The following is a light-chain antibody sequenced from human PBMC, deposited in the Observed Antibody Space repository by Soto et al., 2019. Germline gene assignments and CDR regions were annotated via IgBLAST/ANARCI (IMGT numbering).Light chain of an antibody. CDR3: QQYDNSPPWT. V-gene: IGKV3-20*01. CDR2: GAS. CDR1: QSVSSSY. Sequence: EIVLTQSPGTLSLSPGERATLSCRASQSVSSSYLAWSQQKPGQAPRLLIYGASSRATGIPDRFSGSGSGTDFTLTISRLEPEDFAVYYCQQYDNSPPWTFGQGTKVEIK. J-gene: IGKJ1*01.